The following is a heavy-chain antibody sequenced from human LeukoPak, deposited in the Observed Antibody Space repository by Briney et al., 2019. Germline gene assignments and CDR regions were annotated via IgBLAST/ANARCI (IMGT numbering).Heavy chain of an antibody. CDR3: ARDLDYYDSSGYYLHYGMDV. V-gene: IGHV1-69*04. CDR1: GGTFSSYA. J-gene: IGHJ6*02. D-gene: IGHD3-22*01. CDR2: IIPILGIA. Sequence: SVKVSCKASGGTFSSYAISWVRQAPGQGLEWMGRIIPILGIANYAQKFQGRVTITADKSTSTAYMELSSLRSEDTAVYYCARDLDYYDSSGYYLHYGMDVWGRGTMVTVSS.